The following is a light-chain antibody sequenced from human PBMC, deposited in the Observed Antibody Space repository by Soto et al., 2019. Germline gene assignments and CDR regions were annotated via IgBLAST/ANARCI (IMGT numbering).Light chain of an antibody. CDR2: EVS. V-gene: IGLV2-23*02. CDR1: SSDVGSYNL. CDR3: SSYGDSSVI. J-gene: IGLJ2*01. Sequence: QSALTQPASVSGSTGQSITISCTGASSDVGSYNLVSWYQQHPGKAPKLIIYEVSQRPSGVSNRFSGSKSGNTASLTISGLQAEVEADYHCSSYGDSSVIFGGGTKLTVL.